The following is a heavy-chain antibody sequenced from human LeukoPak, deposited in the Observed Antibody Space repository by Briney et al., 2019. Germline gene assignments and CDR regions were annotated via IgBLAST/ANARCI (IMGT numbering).Heavy chain of an antibody. J-gene: IGHJ4*02. D-gene: IGHD6-19*01. CDR3: ARGSRQQWPGADS. V-gene: IGHV4-59*12. CDR1: GGSISGYY. CDR2: LYYMRGA. Sequence: PSETLSLTCTVSGGSISGYYWSWSRQPPGKGVEWIGNLYYMRGAWYKSSLKSRVTISVDTSNNQVSLRLTSVTAADTAVYYCARGSRQQWPGADSWGQGTLVTVSS.